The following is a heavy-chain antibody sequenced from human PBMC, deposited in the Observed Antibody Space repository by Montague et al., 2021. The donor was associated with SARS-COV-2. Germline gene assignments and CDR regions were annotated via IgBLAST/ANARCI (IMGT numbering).Heavy chain of an antibody. J-gene: IGHJ4*02. CDR1: GGSISSGGYY. CDR3: ARAPTIFGVVITNFGY. D-gene: IGHD3-3*01. CDR2: IYYSGST. V-gene: IGHV4-31*03. Sequence: TLSLTCTVPGGSISSGGYYWSWIRQHPGKGLEWIGYIYYSGSTYYNPSLKSRVTISVDTSKNQFSLKLSSVTAADTAVYYCARAPTIFGVVITNFGYWGQGTLVTVSS.